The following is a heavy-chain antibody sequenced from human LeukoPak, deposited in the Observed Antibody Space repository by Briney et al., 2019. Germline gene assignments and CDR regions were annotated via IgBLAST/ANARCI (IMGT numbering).Heavy chain of an antibody. CDR2: IRSKAYGGTS. D-gene: IGHD1-26*01. Sequence: GGSLRLSCTTSGFSFVDYAMAWVRQTPGKGLELVGFIRSKAYGGTSEYAASVKGRFTLSRDDSKSIAYLQMNSLKAEDTAVYYCSREAVGGRRGATKLHFDYWGQGTLVTVSS. CDR1: GFSFVDYA. CDR3: SREAVGGRRGATKLHFDY. V-gene: IGHV3-49*04. J-gene: IGHJ4*02.